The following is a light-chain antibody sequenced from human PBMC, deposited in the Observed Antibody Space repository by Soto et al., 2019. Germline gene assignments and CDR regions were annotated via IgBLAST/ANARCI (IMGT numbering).Light chain of an antibody. CDR3: QQSYRTPLT. Sequence: DIQMTQSPSSLSACVGDTVTITCRASQSISIYLNWYQQKPGKAPSLLIYAAYSLQNGVPSRFSGSGSGTDFTLTISSLQREDFATYYCQQSYRTPLTFGGGTKVEIK. CDR2: AAY. J-gene: IGKJ4*01. V-gene: IGKV1-39*01. CDR1: QSISIY.